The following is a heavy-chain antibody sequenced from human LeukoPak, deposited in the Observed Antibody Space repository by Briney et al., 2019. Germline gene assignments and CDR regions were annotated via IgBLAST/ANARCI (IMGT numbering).Heavy chain of an antibody. J-gene: IGHJ4*02. D-gene: IGHD4-23*01. Sequence: PGGSLRLSCAASGFTFSSYAMSWVRQAPGKGLEWVSAISGSGGSTYYADSVKGRFTISRDNSKNTLYLQMNSLRAEDTAVYYCAKAGNARPRLPTLRVRSYFDYWGQGTLVTVSS. CDR1: GFTFSSYA. CDR3: AKAGNARPRLPTLRVRSYFDY. V-gene: IGHV3-23*01. CDR2: ISGSGGST.